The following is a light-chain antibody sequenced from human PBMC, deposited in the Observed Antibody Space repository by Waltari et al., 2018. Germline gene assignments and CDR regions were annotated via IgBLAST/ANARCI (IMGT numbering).Light chain of an antibody. CDR1: QSIRSN. V-gene: IGKV3-15*01. CDR3: QQYNTWPT. J-gene: IGKJ4*01. CDR2: GAS. Sequence: EIVMTQSPVTLSVSPGERATLSCRASQSIRSNLAWYQQKPGQSPRLLIHGASTRATGIPARFSGSGSGTDFTLTISSLQSEDFAVYFCQQYNTWPTFGGGTKVEIK.